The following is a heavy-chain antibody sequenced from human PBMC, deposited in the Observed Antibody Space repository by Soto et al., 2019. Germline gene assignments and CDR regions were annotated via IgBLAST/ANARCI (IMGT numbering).Heavy chain of an antibody. V-gene: IGHV4-34*01. J-gene: IGHJ5*02. D-gene: IGHD5-18*01. CDR2: INHTGTT. CDR1: GGSFTGYY. CDR3: ARGPQATRGYGFFDP. Sequence: PSETLSLTCAVHGGSFTGYYWSWIHQPPGEGLEWIGEINHTGTTNHNPSLKSRVTFSVDATKKEISLKLTSVTAADTAVYFCARGPQATRGYGFFDPWGQGTLVTVSS.